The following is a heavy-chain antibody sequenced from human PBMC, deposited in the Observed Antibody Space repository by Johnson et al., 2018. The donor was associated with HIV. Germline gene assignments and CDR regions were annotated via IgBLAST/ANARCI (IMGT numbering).Heavy chain of an antibody. CDR1: GFTVSSNY. J-gene: IGHJ3*02. CDR3: ARAGDYDAFDI. D-gene: IGHD3-16*01. V-gene: IGHV3-66*01. Sequence: VQLVESGGGVVPPGGSLRLSCAASGFTVSSNYMSWVRQAPGKGLEWVSVIYSGGTTYYADSVKGRFTISRDNSKNTLYLQMNSLRAEDTAVYYCARAGDYDAFDIWGQGTMVSVSS. CDR2: IYSGGTT.